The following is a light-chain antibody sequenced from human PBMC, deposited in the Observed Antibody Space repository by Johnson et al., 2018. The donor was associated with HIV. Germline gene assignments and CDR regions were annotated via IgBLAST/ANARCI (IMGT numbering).Light chain of an antibody. CDR3: GAWESSLSIYV. CDR2: DNN. V-gene: IGLV1-51*01. CDR1: SSNIGNNY. J-gene: IGLJ1*01. Sequence: QSVLTQPPPLSAAPGQKVTISCSGSSSNIGNNYVSWYQQLPGTAPKLLIYDNNKRPSGIPDRFSGSKSGTSATLGITGLQTGDDADYYCGAWESSLSIYVFGSGTKVTVL.